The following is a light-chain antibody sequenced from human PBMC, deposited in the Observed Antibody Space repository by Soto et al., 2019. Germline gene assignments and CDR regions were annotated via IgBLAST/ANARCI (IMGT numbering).Light chain of an antibody. Sequence: IVLTRTPPTLSLSPWEIATLSCRASERLSSVYSAWYQPRPSQPPRRLIYGASNRATGIPDRLSGSGSGTDFTLTISSLQPEEVATYYCQKSYSTPDTFGQGTRRE. V-gene: IGKV3D-20*02. CDR1: ERLSSVY. CDR3: QKSYSTPDT. J-gene: IGKJ5*01. CDR2: GAS.